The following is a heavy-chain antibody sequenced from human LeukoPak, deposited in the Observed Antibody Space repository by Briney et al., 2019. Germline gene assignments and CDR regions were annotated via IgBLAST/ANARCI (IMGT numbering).Heavy chain of an antibody. V-gene: IGHV3-66*01. D-gene: IGHD3/OR15-3a*01. J-gene: IGHJ3*02. Sequence: GGSLRLSCAALGFTVSRTYMRWVRLAPGKGLEWVSVIYEGGDIYYADSVRGRFAISRDNSKNTVYLQMNGLRGEDTAVYYCARDPSGTGTGFDIWGQGTMVTVSS. CDR1: GFTVSRTY. CDR2: IYEGGDI. CDR3: ARDPSGTGTGFDI.